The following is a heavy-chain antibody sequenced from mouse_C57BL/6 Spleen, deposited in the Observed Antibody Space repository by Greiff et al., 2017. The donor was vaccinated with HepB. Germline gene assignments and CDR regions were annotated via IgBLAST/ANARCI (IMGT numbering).Heavy chain of an antibody. CDR1: GYTFTGYW. V-gene: IGHV1-9*01. Sequence: VQLQQSGAELMKPGASVKLSCKATGYTFTGYWIEWVKQRPGHGLEWIGEILPGSGSTNYNEKFKGKATFTADTSSNTAYMQRSSLTTEDSAIYYCARSYDGYSLAYWGQGTLVTVSA. CDR2: ILPGSGST. D-gene: IGHD2-3*01. J-gene: IGHJ3*01. CDR3: ARSYDGYSLAY.